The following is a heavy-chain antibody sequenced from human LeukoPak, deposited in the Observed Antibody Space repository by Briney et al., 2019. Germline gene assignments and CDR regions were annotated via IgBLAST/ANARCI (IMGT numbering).Heavy chain of an antibody. CDR2: IASSGTTR. J-gene: IGHJ4*02. CDR3: APLAVASDFDY. Sequence: GGSLRLSCAVSGFPFSVYEMNWVRQAPGKGLEWVSNIASSGTTRYYADSVKGRFSISRDNAENSLYLQMNSLRVEDTGIYYCAPLAVASDFDYWGQGALVTVSS. D-gene: IGHD6-19*01. V-gene: IGHV3-48*03. CDR1: GFPFSVYE.